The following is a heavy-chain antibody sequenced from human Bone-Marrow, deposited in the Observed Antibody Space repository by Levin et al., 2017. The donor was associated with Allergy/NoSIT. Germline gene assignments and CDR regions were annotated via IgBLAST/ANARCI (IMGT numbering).Heavy chain of an antibody. V-gene: IGHV1-18*01. CDR3: SRLVVGAKGWFAP. D-gene: IGHD2-21*01. CDR1: GYTFRNYG. CDR2: ISTDTGNR. J-gene: IGHJ5*02. Sequence: ASVKVSCKASGYTFRNYGISWVRQAPGRGLEWLGWISTDTGNRHYAQNLQGRVTMTTDTSTDTAHLELRSLRSDDTAIYYCSRLVVGAKGWFAPWGQGTPVTVSS.